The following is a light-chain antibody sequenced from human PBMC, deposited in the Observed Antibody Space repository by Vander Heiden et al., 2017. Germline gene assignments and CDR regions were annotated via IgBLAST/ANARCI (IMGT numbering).Light chain of an antibody. J-gene: IGKJ1*01. CDR1: QSVSSNY. Sequence: EIVLTQSPGTLSLSPGERATPSCRASQSVSSNYLAWYQQKPGLAPRLLIYGASTRATGIPDRFSGSGSGTDFTLTISRLEPEDFAVYYCQQYGSSPWTFGQGTQVEIK. CDR2: GAS. V-gene: IGKV3-20*01. CDR3: QQYGSSPWT.